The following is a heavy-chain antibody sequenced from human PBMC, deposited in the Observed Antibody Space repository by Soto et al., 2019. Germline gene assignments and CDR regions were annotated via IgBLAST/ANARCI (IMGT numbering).Heavy chain of an antibody. CDR1: GFTFSSYD. V-gene: IGHV3-23*01. CDR3: AKFSGTVGARTDY. Sequence: LRLSCAASGFTFSSYDMSWVRQAPGKGLEWVSSISAGGGTTYYTDSVKGRFTISRDNSKNTLYVQMNSLRVEDTGLYYCAKFSGTVGARTDYWGQGTLVTVSS. J-gene: IGHJ4*02. D-gene: IGHD1-26*01. CDR2: ISAGGGTT.